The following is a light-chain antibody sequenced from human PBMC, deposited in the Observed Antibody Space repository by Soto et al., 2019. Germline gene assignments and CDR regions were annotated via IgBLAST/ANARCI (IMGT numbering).Light chain of an antibody. J-gene: IGKJ1*01. V-gene: IGKV1-6*01. CDR2: GAS. CDR1: QGISTD. Sequence: AIQMTQSPSSLYASVGDRVTITCRASQGISTDFGWYQQKPGKAPRLLLYGASTLQGGVPSRFSGSGSGTDFTLTISSLQPEDFATYYCLQDNSYPRTFGQGTKVEIK. CDR3: LQDNSYPRT.